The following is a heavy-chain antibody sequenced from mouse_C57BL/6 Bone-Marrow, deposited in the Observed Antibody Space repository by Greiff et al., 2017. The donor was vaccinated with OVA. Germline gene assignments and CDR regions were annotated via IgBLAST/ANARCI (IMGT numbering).Heavy chain of an antibody. CDR1: GYSITSGYY. J-gene: IGHJ4*01. V-gene: IGHV3-6*01. CDR3: ARGTVVEGDYAMDY. D-gene: IGHD1-1*01. Sequence: EVQLVESGPGLVKPSQSLSLTCSVTGYSITSGYYWNWIRQFPGNKLEWMGYISYDGSNNYNPSLKNRISITRDTSKNQFFLKLNSVTTEDTATYYGARGTVVEGDYAMDYWGQGTSVTVSS. CDR2: ISYDGSN.